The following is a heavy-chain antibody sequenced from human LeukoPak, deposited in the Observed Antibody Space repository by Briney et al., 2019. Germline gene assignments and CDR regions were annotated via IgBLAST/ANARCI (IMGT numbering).Heavy chain of an antibody. CDR3: AKSRDTAMVILLFDY. V-gene: IGHV3-23*01. CDR1: GFAFCSDA. D-gene: IGHD5-18*01. Sequence: GGSLRLSCAASGFAFCSDAMSWVRQGPGKGLEWVTAISGSGGSTYYADSVKGRFTISRDNSKNTLYLQMNSLRAEDTAVYYCAKSRDTAMVILLFDYWGQGTLVTVSS. CDR2: ISGSGGST. J-gene: IGHJ4*02.